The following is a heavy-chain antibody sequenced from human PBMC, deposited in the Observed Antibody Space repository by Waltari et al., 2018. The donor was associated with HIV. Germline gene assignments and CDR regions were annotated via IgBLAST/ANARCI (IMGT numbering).Heavy chain of an antibody. V-gene: IGHV3-30*02. Sequence: QVQLVESGGGVVQPGGSLRLSCAASGFTFSSYGMHWVRQAPGKGLEWVAFIRYDGSNKYYADFVKGRFTISRDNSKNTLYLQMNSLRAEDTAVYYCAKDLRASFSRHYYYYGMDVWGQGTTVTVSS. J-gene: IGHJ6*02. CDR1: GFTFSSYG. CDR2: IRYDGSNK. D-gene: IGHD1-26*01. CDR3: AKDLRASFSRHYYYYGMDV.